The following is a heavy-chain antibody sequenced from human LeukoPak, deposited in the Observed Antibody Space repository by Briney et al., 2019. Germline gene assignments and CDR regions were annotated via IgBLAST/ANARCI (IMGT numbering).Heavy chain of an antibody. V-gene: IGHV4-30-4*01. Sequence: PSETLSLTCTVSGGSISSGDYYWSWIRQPPGKGLEWIGYIYYSGSTYYNPSLKSRVTISVDTSKNQFSLKLSSVTAADTAVYYCARGIPGAPVNYDFWSGYLFDYWGQGTLVTVSS. CDR2: IYYSGST. CDR1: GGSISSGDYY. J-gene: IGHJ4*02. D-gene: IGHD3-3*01. CDR3: ARGIPGAPVNYDFWSGYLFDY.